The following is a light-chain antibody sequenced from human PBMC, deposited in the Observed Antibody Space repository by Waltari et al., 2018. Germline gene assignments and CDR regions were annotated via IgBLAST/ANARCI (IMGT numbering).Light chain of an antibody. CDR2: WAS. Sequence: DIVMTQSPDSLAVSLGERTTTNCESIQRVLYSSNNKNYLAWYQQKPGQPPKLLIYWASTPDSGVPDRFSGSGSGTDFTLSISSLQAEDVAFYYCQQYYTTPWTFGQGTKVEIK. V-gene: IGKV4-1*01. CDR1: QRVLYSSNNKNY. J-gene: IGKJ1*01. CDR3: QQYYTTPWT.